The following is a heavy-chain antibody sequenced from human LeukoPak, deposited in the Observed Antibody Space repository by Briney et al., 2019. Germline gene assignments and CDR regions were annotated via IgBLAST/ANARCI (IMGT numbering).Heavy chain of an antibody. Sequence: GGSLRLSCAASGFTFSSYVINWVRQAPGKGLEWVSSISSSSNYIYYADSVKGRLTISRDNAKSSLFLQMNSLRAEDTAIYYCAREGAVTTTLPIDYWGQGTLVTVSS. D-gene: IGHD4-17*01. V-gene: IGHV3-21*01. CDR2: ISSSSNYI. CDR3: AREGAVTTTLPIDY. CDR1: GFTFSSYV. J-gene: IGHJ4*02.